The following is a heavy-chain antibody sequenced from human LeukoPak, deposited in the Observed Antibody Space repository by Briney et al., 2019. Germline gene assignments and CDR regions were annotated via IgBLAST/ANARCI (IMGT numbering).Heavy chain of an antibody. CDR1: GSTFSNFW. CDR3: ARSGAASYLDS. D-gene: IGHD3-16*02. J-gene: IGHJ4*02. Sequence: GGSLRLSCAGSGSTFSNFWMTWVRQAPGKGLEWVANIKEDGSEKYYVDPVKGRFTISRDNAKNSLYLQMNSLRADDTAAYYCARSGAASYLDSWVQGTLVTVSS. CDR2: IKEDGSEK. V-gene: IGHV3-7*01.